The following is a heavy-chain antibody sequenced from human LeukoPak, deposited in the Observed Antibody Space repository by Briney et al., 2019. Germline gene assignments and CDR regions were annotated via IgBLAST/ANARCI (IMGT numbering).Heavy chain of an antibody. CDR3: AKDIWSAVSASDGFDY. J-gene: IGHJ4*02. CDR1: GFTFSSYA. V-gene: IGHV3-23*01. D-gene: IGHD3-10*01. CDR2: ISGSDGGT. Sequence: PGGSLRLSCAASGFTFSSYAMSWVRQAPGKGLEWVSAISGSDGGTYYADSVKGRFTISRDNSKNTLYLQMNSLRAEDTAVYYCAKDIWSAVSASDGFDYWGQGTLVTVS.